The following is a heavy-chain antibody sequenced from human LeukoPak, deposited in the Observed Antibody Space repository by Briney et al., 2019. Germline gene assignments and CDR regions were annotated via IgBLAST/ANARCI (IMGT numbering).Heavy chain of an antibody. V-gene: IGHV4-4*02. J-gene: IGHJ4*02. CDR2: IYHSGST. D-gene: IGHD3-22*01. CDR3: ARVSGYDSSGYPGGFDY. Sequence: PSETLSLTCAVSGGSISSSNWWSWVRQPPGEGLEWIGEIYHSGSTNYNPSLKSRVTISVDKSKNQFSLKLSSVTAADTAVYYCARVSGYDSSGYPGGFDYWGQGTLVTVSS. CDR1: GGSISSSNW.